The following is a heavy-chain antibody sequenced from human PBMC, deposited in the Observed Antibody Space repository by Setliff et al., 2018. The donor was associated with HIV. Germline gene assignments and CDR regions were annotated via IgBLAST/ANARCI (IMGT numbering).Heavy chain of an antibody. V-gene: IGHV3-21*01. CDR3: ARNRGRWELLRDYYYYYMDV. D-gene: IGHD3-10*01. CDR1: GFTFSSYE. J-gene: IGHJ6*03. CDR2: ISSTTGYI. Sequence: PGGSLRLSCAASGFTFSSYEMNWVRQAPGKGLEWVASISSTTGYIFYADSAKGRFIISRDNAKNSLYLQMDSLRAEDTAVYYCARNRGRWELLRDYYYYYMDVWGEGTTVTVSS.